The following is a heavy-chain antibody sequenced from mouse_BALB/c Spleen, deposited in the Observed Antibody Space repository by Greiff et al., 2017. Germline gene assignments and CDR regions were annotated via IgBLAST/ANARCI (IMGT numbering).Heavy chain of an antibody. CDR1: GFTFSSFG. CDR3: ARPIYYGNYGMDY. J-gene: IGHJ2*01. D-gene: IGHD2-1*01. V-gene: IGHV5-17*02. CDR2: ISSGSSTI. Sequence: EVQLVESGGGLVQPGGSRKLSCAASGFTFSSFGMHWVRQAPEKGLEWVAYISSGSSTIYYADTVKGRFTISRDNPKNTLFLQMTSLRSEDTAMYYCARPIYYGNYGMDYWGQGTTLTVSS.